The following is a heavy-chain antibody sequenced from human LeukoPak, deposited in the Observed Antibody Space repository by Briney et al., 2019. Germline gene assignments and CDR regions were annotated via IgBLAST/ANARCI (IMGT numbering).Heavy chain of an antibody. CDR1: GFTFSSYA. CDR3: ALEDYVWGSYRPGGDAFDI. CDR2: ISGSGGST. Sequence: GGSLRLSCAASGFTFSSYAMSWVRQAPGKGLEWVSAISGSGGSTYYVDSVKGRFTISRDNSKNTLYLQMNSLRAEDTAVYYCALEDYVWGSYRPGGDAFDIWGQGTMVTVSS. D-gene: IGHD3-16*02. J-gene: IGHJ3*02. V-gene: IGHV3-23*01.